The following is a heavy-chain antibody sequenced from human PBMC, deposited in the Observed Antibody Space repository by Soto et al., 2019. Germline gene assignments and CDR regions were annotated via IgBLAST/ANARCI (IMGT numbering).Heavy chain of an antibody. CDR3: ARGRESYYDTSGYIPYYYYGMNL. CDR1: GGAVSGYY. V-gene: IGHV4-34*01. J-gene: IGHJ6*02. Sequence: SETLSLTCAAYGGAVSGYYWNWIRQPPGKGLEWIGENTHSGSTNYNPSLVSRVTVSLDPSKTQLSLKLSSVTAADTAAYYCARGRESYYDTSGYIPYYYYGMNLWVQGSTFTVSS. CDR2: NTHSGST. D-gene: IGHD3-22*01.